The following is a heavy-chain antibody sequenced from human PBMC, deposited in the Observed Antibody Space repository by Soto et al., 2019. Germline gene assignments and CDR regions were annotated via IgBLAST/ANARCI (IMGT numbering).Heavy chain of an antibody. Sequence: XETLSLTCTVSGCSVTNSSYYWGWIRQSPGKGLEWIGIVYYRGRIYSKSSVKSRVTISVDTSKNRFSLSLNSVTASDTAVYFCVSQRTTVPTQAYFDYWGPGALVTVSS. CDR2: VYYRGRI. J-gene: IGHJ4*02. D-gene: IGHD4-17*01. V-gene: IGHV4-39*01. CDR1: GCSVTNSSYY. CDR3: VSQRTTVPTQAYFDY.